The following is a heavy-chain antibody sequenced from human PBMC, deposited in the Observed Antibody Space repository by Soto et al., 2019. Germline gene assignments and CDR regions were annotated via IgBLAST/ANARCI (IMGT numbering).Heavy chain of an antibody. CDR1: GFIFKNYA. CDR2: ITRDGYNK. J-gene: IGHJ4*02. CDR3: TKSSGGSSSVGTDY. V-gene: IGHV3-30*04. Sequence: GGSLRLSCAVSGFIFKNYALNWVRQAPGKGLEWVASITRDGYNKYYADSVKGRFTISRDNSKNTRSLQMTALRVEDSSVYYCTKSSGGSSSVGTDYWGQGTLVSVFS. D-gene: IGHD6-6*01.